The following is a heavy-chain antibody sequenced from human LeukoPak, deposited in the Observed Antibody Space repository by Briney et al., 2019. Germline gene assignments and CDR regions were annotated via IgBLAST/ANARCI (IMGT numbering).Heavy chain of an antibody. V-gene: IGHV3-30*02. D-gene: IGHD2/OR15-2a*01. J-gene: IGHJ4*02. CDR3: AKDSPTYYADS. Sequence: PGGSLRLSCAASGFTFSSFGMHWVRQAQGKGREWVSFINYNGRDKYYADSVKGRFTISRDSSKNTLSLQMNSLRAEDTAAYFCAKDSPTYYADSWGQGTLVTVSS. CDR2: INYNGRDK. CDR1: GFTFSSFG.